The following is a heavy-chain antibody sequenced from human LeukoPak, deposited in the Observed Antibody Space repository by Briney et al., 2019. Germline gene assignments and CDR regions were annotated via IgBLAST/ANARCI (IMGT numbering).Heavy chain of an antibody. CDR3: ARDQTELGPTTVDH. V-gene: IGHV3-74*03. D-gene: IGHD1-14*01. J-gene: IGHJ4*02. CDR2: ISSDGSDT. CDR1: GFSLSPYW. Sequence: GGSLRLSCVGSGFSLSPYWMHWVRQDPVKGLVWVARISSDGSDTKYADSVKGRFTISRDNAKNTLYLQMNSLRVEDTALYYCARDQTELGPTTVDHWGQGTQVTVSS.